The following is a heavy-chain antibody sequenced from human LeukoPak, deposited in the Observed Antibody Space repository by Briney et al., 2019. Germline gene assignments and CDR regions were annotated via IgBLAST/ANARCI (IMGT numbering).Heavy chain of an antibody. CDR2: ISHDGVDK. V-gene: IGHV3-30*18. CDR3: AKGGYCSATRCYVGKGMDD. CDR1: GFTFDTYG. D-gene: IGHD2-2*01. J-gene: IGHJ4*02. Sequence: GGSLRLSCAASGFTFDTYGMHWVRQAPGKGLEWVAVISHDGVDKYYADSVKGRFTISRDSSKNTVSLQVNSLRAEDTAAYYCAKGGYCSATRCYVGKGMDDWGQGTLVTVSS.